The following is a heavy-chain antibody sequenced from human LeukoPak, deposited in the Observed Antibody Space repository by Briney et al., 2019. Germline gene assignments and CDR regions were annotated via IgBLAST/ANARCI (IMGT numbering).Heavy chain of an antibody. CDR3: GSESGSYYGSLDY. Sequence: GGSLRLSCAASGFTFSHYAMSWVRQAPGKGLEWVAGISGSGGSIYYADPVKGRFTISRDNSKNTVCMQMDSLRDEDTAVYYCGSESGSYYGSLDYWGQGTLVTVSS. D-gene: IGHD1-26*01. CDR2: ISGSGGSI. V-gene: IGHV3-23*01. J-gene: IGHJ4*02. CDR1: GFTFSHYA.